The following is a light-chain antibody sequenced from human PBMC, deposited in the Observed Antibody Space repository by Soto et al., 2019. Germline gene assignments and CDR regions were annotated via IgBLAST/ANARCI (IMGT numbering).Light chain of an antibody. CDR2: AAS. Sequence: AIQLTQSPSSLFAPVGDRVAISCRASQDIRNTLAWYQQKPGEAXKLXIFAASNLQSGVPSRFRGSGSVTDFTLAITSLKPEDGETDQCLQYYNFSWTFCQGTKVDIK. V-gene: IGKV1-6*01. CDR1: QDIRNT. CDR3: LQYYNFSWT. J-gene: IGKJ1*01.